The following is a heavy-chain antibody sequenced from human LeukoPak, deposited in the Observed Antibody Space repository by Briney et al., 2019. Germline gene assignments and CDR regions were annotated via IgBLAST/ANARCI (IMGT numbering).Heavy chain of an antibody. CDR2: IYYSGST. D-gene: IGHD3-22*01. V-gene: IGHV4-59*01. J-gene: IGHJ4*02. CDR3: ARDTRSYYDSSGYYDY. CDR1: GGSISSYY. Sequence: KPSETLSLTCTVSGGSISSYYWSWIRQPPGKGLEWIGYIYYSGSTNYNPSLKSRVTISVDTSKNQFSLKLSSVTAADTAVYYCARDTRSYYDSSGYYDYWGQGTLVTVSS.